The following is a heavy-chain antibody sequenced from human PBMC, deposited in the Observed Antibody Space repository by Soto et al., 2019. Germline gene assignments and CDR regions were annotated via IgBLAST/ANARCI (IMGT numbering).Heavy chain of an antibody. CDR3: ARERIPGVIVSGNYVMDV. CDR2: ISNTGSSK. CDR1: GIPFDSYP. Sequence: PGGSLRLSCVASGIPFDSYPMHWVRQAPGKGLEWLAIISNTGSSKKYADSVRGRFTISRDNSNYTLYLQTSDLRADDTAVYYCARERIPGVIVSGNYVMDVWGPGTTVTVSS. V-gene: IGHV3-30*03. D-gene: IGHD3-16*02. J-gene: IGHJ6*02.